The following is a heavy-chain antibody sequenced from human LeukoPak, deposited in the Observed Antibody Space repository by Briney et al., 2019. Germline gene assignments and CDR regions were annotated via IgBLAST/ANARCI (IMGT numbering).Heavy chain of an antibody. Sequence: ASVKVSCKASGYTFTSYGISWVRQAPGQGLEWMGWISAYNGNTNYAQKLQGRVTMTTDTSTSTAYMELRSLRSDDTAVYYCASSRGTAMVTWFDYWGQGTLVTVSS. J-gene: IGHJ4*02. CDR1: GYTFTSYG. CDR2: ISAYNGNT. CDR3: ASSRGTAMVTWFDY. V-gene: IGHV1-18*01. D-gene: IGHD5-18*01.